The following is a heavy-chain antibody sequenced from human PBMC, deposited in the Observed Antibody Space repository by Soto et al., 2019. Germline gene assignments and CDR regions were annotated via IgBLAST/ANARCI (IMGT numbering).Heavy chain of an antibody. CDR2: ISGSGNNI. J-gene: IGHJ4*02. D-gene: IGHD6-19*01. CDR1: GFTFSSYA. Sequence: EVQLLESGGGLVQPGGSLRLSCVASGFTFSSYAMSWVRQAPGKGLEWVSIISGSGNNIYADSVKGRFTISRDISMNTMFLQMNRLRVDDTAVYYCAKVGSSGWSNFDYWGQGTLVTVSS. V-gene: IGHV3-23*01. CDR3: AKVGSSGWSNFDY.